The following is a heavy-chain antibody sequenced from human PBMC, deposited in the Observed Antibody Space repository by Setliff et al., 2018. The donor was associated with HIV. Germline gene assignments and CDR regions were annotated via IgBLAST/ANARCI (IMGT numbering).Heavy chain of an antibody. Sequence: PSETLSLTCTVSGGSISNYYWTWIRQPPGKGLEWIGYIYYRGSTNYNPSLKSRVTISVDTSKNQFSLQLSSVTAADTAVYYCARVHEAYCSGGSCYFFDYWGQGTLVTVS. CDR1: GGSISNYY. J-gene: IGHJ4*02. CDR3: ARVHEAYCSGGSCYFFDY. V-gene: IGHV4-59*08. CDR2: IYYRGST. D-gene: IGHD2-15*01.